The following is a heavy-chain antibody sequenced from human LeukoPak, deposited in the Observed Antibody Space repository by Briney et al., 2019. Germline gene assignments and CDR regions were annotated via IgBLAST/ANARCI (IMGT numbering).Heavy chain of an antibody. CDR3: ARDFMDFWSGPIDY. CDR2: INTDGSST. V-gene: IGHV3-74*01. J-gene: IGHJ4*02. D-gene: IGHD3-3*01. CDR1: GFTFSSYW. Sequence: GGSLRLSCAASGFTFSSYWMHWVCQVPGKGLVWVSRINTDGSSTSYADSVKGRFTISRDNAKNTLYLQMNSLRAEDTAVYYCARDFMDFWSGPIDYWGQGTLVTVSS.